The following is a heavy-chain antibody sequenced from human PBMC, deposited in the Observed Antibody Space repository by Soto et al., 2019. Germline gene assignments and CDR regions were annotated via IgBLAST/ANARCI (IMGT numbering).Heavy chain of an antibody. V-gene: IGHV3-9*01. Sequence: GGSLRLSCAASGFTFDDYAMHWVRQAPGKGLEWVSGISWNSGSIGYADSVKGRFTISRDNAKNSLYLQMNSLRAEDTALYYCAKDTNDILTGPFDYWGQGTLVTVSS. CDR3: AKDTNDILTGPFDY. CDR2: ISWNSGSI. D-gene: IGHD3-9*01. CDR1: GFTFDDYA. J-gene: IGHJ4*02.